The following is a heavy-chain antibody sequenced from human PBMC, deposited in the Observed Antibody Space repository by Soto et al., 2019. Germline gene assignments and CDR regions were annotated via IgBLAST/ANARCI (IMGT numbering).Heavy chain of an antibody. J-gene: IGHJ6*02. V-gene: IGHV1-69*01. CDR3: ARGREVDRTDYPFYGMDV. D-gene: IGHD2-15*01. Sequence: QVQLMQSGTEVKKPGSSVKVSCKASGGTFSDYAISWVRQAPGQGLQWMGGIIPIFSTARYAQKFQGRVTLTADESSSTVYMEVNNLRSGHTALYYCARGREVDRTDYPFYGMDVWGQGTTLTGSS. CDR2: IIPIFSTA. CDR1: GGTFSDYA.